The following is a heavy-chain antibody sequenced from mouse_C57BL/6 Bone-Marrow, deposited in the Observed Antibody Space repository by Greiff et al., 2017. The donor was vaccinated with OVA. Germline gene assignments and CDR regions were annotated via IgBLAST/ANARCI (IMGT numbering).Heavy chain of an antibody. V-gene: IGHV1-77*01. CDR1: GYTFTDYY. Sequence: VKLQESGAELVKPGASVKISCKASGYTFTDYYINWVKQRPGQGLEWIGKIGPGSGSTYYNEKFKGKATLTADKSSSTAYMQLSSLTSEDSAVDFYASIYCDYLFAYWGQGTLVTVSA. CDR2: IGPGSGST. D-gene: IGHD2-4*01. J-gene: IGHJ3*01. CDR3: ASIYCDYLFAY.